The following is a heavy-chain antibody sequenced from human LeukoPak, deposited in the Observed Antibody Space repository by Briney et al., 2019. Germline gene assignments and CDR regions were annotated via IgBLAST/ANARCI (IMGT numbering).Heavy chain of an antibody. V-gene: IGHV3-7*01. J-gene: IGHJ4*02. CDR3: ARDVAAAEYIGYYFDY. CDR1: GFTFSVSW. Sequence: GGSLRLSCAASGFTFSVSWMSWVRQAPGKGLEWVANIKYDGSEKYYVDSVKGRFTISRDNAKNSLYLQMNSLRAEDTAVYYCARDVAAAEYIGYYFDYWGQGTLVTVSS. CDR2: IKYDGSEK. D-gene: IGHD6-13*01.